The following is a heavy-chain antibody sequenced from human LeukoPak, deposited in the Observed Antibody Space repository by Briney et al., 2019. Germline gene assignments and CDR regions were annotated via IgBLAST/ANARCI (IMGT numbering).Heavy chain of an antibody. V-gene: IGHV3-48*03. CDR1: GFTFSSYE. CDR2: ISSSGSTI. D-gene: IGHD3-22*01. Sequence: GGSLRLSCAASGFTFSSYEMNWVRQAPGKGLEWVSYISSSGSTIYYADSVKGRSTISRDNAKNSLYLQMNSLRAEDTAVYYCASVGVSGYYPHDAFDIWGQGTMVTVSS. J-gene: IGHJ3*02. CDR3: ASVGVSGYYPHDAFDI.